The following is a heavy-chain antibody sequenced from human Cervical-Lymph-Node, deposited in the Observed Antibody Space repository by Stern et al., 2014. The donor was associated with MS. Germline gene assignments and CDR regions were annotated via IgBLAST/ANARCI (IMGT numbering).Heavy chain of an antibody. CDR2: ISTDGSP. V-gene: IGHV3-53*01. J-gene: IGHJ3*02. Sequence: VQLVESGGGLIQPGGSLRLSCAASGFTVSSNYMSWVRQSPGTGLQWVSLISTDGSPYYADSVKGRFTISRDHSKNSLYLQMNSLGAEDTALYYCARAIFGVVTPTMAPDAFDIWGQGTMVTVSS. CDR1: GFTVSSNY. CDR3: ARAIFGVVTPTMAPDAFDI. D-gene: IGHD3-3*01.